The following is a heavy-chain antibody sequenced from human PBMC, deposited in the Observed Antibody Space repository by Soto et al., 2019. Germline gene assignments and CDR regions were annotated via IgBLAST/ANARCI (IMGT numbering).Heavy chain of an antibody. CDR3: AKEDYDGPNDY. CDR1: GFTFSSYG. Sequence: PGGSLRLSCAASGFTFSSYGMHWVRQAPGKGLEWVAVISYDGSNKYYADSVKGRFTISRDNSKNTLYLQMNSLRAEDTAVYYCAKEDYDGPNDYWGQGTLVTVSS. CDR2: ISYDGSNK. V-gene: IGHV3-30*18. J-gene: IGHJ4*02. D-gene: IGHD3-22*01.